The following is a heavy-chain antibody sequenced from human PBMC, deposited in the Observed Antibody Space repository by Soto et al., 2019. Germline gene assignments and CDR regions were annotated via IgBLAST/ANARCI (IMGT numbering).Heavy chain of an antibody. D-gene: IGHD1-1*01. Sequence: SQTLSLTCAISGGSVSSNSAAWNWIRQSPSRGLEWLGRTYYRSKWYNDYAVSVKSRITINPDTSKNQFSLKLSSVTAADTALYYCARVERGTATTVVDAFDIWGPGTMVTVSS. CDR2: TYYRSKWYN. V-gene: IGHV6-1*01. CDR1: GGSVSSNSAA. CDR3: ARVERGTATTVVDAFDI. J-gene: IGHJ3*02.